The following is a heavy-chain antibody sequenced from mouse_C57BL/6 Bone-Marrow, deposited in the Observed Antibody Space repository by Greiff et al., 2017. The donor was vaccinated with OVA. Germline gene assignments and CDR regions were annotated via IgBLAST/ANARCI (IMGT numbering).Heavy chain of an antibody. CDR3: ARQDDGYYYYAMDY. J-gene: IGHJ4*01. Sequence: EVHLVESGGDLVKPGGSLKLSCAASGFTFSSYGMSWVRQTPDKRLEWVATISSGGSYTYYPDSVKGRFTISRDNAKNTLYLQMSSLKSEDTAMYYCARQDDGYYYYAMDYWGQGTSVTVSS. V-gene: IGHV5-6*01. CDR2: ISSGGSYT. D-gene: IGHD2-3*01. CDR1: GFTFSSYG.